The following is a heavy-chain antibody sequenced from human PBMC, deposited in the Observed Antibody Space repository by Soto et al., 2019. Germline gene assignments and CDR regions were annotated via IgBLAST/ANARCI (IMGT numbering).Heavy chain of an antibody. CDR3: ARSGFYGPGSRPYVFDS. J-gene: IGHJ4*02. CDR1: GYTFSTYG. CDR2: ISGHGVNS. D-gene: IGHD3-10*01. Sequence: QVQLVQSGAEVKKPGASVKVSCQASGYTFSTYGISWVRQAPGQGLEWMGWISGHGVNSNYAQRLQGRVTVTTDISTSTAYMELRNLRSDDTAVYYCARSGFYGPGSRPYVFDSWGQGTLVTVSS. V-gene: IGHV1-18*01.